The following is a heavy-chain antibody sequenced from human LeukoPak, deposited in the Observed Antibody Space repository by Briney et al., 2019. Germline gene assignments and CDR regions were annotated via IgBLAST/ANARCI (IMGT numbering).Heavy chain of an antibody. D-gene: IGHD7-27*01. CDR2: IYYSGST. CDR3: ARTTGDRGPKWYFDL. CDR1: GGSISSGDYY. V-gene: IGHV4-30-4*08. J-gene: IGHJ2*01. Sequence: SQTLSLTCTVSGGSISSGDYYWSWIRQPPGKGLEWIGYIYYSGSTYYNPSLKSRVTISVDTSKNQFSLKLSSVTAADTAVYYCARTTGDRGPKWYFDLWGRGTLVTVSS.